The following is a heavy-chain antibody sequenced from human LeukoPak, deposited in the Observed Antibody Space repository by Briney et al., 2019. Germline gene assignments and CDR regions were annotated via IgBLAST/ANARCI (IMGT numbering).Heavy chain of an antibody. CDR3: ARDVSVTIFGVVITYYFDY. V-gene: IGHV3-7*03. D-gene: IGHD3-3*01. Sequence: PGGSLRLSCAASGFTFSSYWMSWVRQAPGKGLEWVANIKQGGSEKYYVDSVKGRFTISRDNAKNSLYLQMNSLRAEDTAVYYCARDVSVTIFGVVITYYFDYWGQGTLVTVSS. CDR1: GFTFSSYW. CDR2: IKQGGSEK. J-gene: IGHJ4*02.